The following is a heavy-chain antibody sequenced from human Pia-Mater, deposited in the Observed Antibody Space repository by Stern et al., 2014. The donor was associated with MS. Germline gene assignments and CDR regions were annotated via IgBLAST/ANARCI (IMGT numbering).Heavy chain of an antibody. J-gene: IGHJ4*02. D-gene: IGHD3-22*01. CDR2: IYYSGST. V-gene: IGHV4-30-4*01. CDR3: ARDSSGYYSNFDY. Sequence: QLAESGPGLVKPSQTLSLTCTVSGGSISSGDYYWSWIRQPPGKGLEWIGYIYYSGSTYYNPSLKSRVTISVDTSKNQFSLKLSSVTAADTAVYYCARDSSGYYSNFDYWGQGTLVTVSS. CDR1: GGSISSGDYY.